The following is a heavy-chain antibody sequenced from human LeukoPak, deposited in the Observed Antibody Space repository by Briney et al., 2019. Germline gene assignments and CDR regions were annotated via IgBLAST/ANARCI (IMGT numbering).Heavy chain of an antibody. J-gene: IGHJ4*02. V-gene: IGHV1-24*01. CDR3: ATAFVPASITEYYFDY. Sequence: ASVKVSCKVSEYTLTEFSMHWVRQAPGKGLEWMGGFDPEDGETIYAQKFQGRVTMTEDTSTDTAYMELSSLRSEDTAVYYCATAFVPASITEYYFDYWGQGTLVTVSS. D-gene: IGHD3-3*01. CDR1: EYTLTEFS. CDR2: FDPEDGET.